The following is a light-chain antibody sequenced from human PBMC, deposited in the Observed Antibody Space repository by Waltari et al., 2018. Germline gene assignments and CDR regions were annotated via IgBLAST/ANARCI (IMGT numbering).Light chain of an antibody. CDR2: AAS. V-gene: IGKV1-39*01. Sequence: DIQMTQSPSSLSASVGDRVNITCRASQSISSYLNWYQQKPGKAPKLLIYAASSLQSGVTSRFSGSGSGTDFTLTISSLQPEDFATYYCQQSYSTPRTFGQGTKVEIK. J-gene: IGKJ1*01. CDR3: QQSYSTPRT. CDR1: QSISSY.